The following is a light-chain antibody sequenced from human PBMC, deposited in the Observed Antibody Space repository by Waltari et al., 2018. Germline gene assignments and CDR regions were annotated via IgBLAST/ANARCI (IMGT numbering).Light chain of an antibody. CDR2: SNT. CDR1: SSTIGANY. CDR3: AAWDDTLSHWV. V-gene: IGLV1-47*01. J-gene: IGLJ3*02. Sequence: QSVLTQPPSASGTPGQRVTISCSGSSSTIGANYVYWYQHLPGPAPKLLIFSNTQRPSGVRDRFSGSKSGTSASLAISGLRSEDEGDYYCAAWDDTLSHWVFGGGTKLTVL.